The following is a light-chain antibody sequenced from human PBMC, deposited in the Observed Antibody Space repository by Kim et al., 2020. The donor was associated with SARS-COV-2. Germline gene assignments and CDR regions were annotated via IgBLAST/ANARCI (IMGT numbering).Light chain of an antibody. CDR1: QGISNY. Sequence: SVGDRVTPTCRASQGISNYLAWSQQKPGKVPKLLIYAASTLQSGVPSRSSDSESGTDFTLTISSLQPEDVATYYCQKYNSAPQTFGQGTKVDIK. V-gene: IGKV1-27*01. J-gene: IGKJ1*01. CDR3: QKYNSAPQT. CDR2: AAS.